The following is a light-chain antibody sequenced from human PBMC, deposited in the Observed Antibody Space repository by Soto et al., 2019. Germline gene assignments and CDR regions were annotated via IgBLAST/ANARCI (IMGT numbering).Light chain of an antibody. CDR1: SSNIGGNS. CDR3: GSWDSSLSAYV. V-gene: IGLV1-51*01. Sequence: QSGLTQPXSVSAAPGRKVTLSCSGSSSNIGGNSVSWYQQLPGTAPKLLIYDDNKRPSGIPDRFSGSKSGTSATLGITGFQTGDEADYYCGSWDSSLSAYVFGTGTKVTVL. J-gene: IGLJ1*01. CDR2: DDN.